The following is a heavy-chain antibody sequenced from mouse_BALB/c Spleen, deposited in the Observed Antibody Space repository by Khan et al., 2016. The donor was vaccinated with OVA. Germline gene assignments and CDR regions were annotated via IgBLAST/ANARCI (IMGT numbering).Heavy chain of an antibody. CDR1: GFNIKDYY. V-gene: IGHV14-1*02. J-gene: IGHJ3*01. D-gene: IGHD2-3*01. Sequence: VQLKESGAELVRPGALVKLSCKVSGFNIKDYYMHWVRQRPEQGLVWIGRIDPENGNTIYDPKFQGKASITSDTSSNTAYLQLSSLTSEDTAVYYCARDGYSPWFAYWGQGTLVTVSA. CDR2: IDPENGNT. CDR3: ARDGYSPWFAY.